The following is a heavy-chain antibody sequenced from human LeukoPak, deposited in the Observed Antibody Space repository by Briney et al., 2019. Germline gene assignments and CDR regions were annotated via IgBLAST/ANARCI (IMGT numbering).Heavy chain of an antibody. Sequence: GESLKISCRGSGYSFTTYWIGWVRQMPGKGLEWMGIIYPGDSDTRYSPSFQGQVTMSADKSINTAYLQWSSLKASDTATYYCARRQGCSSSSCPPDSWGQGTLVTVSS. CDR1: GYSFTTYW. CDR2: IYPGDSDT. D-gene: IGHD2-15*01. V-gene: IGHV5-51*01. J-gene: IGHJ4*02. CDR3: ARRQGCSSSSCPPDS.